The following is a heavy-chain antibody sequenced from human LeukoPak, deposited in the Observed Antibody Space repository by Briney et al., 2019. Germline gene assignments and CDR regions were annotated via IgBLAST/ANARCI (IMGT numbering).Heavy chain of an antibody. V-gene: IGHV1-2*02. CDR2: INPNSGGT. CDR3: ARKYSSSSKFDP. J-gene: IGHJ5*02. Sequence: ASVKVSCKASGYTFTSYGISWVRQAPGQGLEWMGWINPNSGGTNYAQKFQGRVTMTRDTSISTAYMELSRLRSDDTAVYYCARKYSSSSKFDPWGQGTLVTVSS. D-gene: IGHD6-6*01. CDR1: GYTFTSYG.